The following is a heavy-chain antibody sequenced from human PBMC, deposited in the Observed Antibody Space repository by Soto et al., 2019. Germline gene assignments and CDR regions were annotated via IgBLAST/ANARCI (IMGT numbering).Heavy chain of an antibody. D-gene: IGHD4-4*01. Sequence: QVQLVQSGAEAKKPGASVKVSCKASGYTFTAYYMHWVRQAPGHGLEWMGWINPNSGGTNFAQRFQGRVTMTRDMSISTAYMELRRLRSDYTAVYYCARRSNYGSDWFDPWGQGTLVTVSS. CDR1: GYTFTAYY. CDR3: ARRSNYGSDWFDP. J-gene: IGHJ5*02. V-gene: IGHV1-2*02. CDR2: INPNSGGT.